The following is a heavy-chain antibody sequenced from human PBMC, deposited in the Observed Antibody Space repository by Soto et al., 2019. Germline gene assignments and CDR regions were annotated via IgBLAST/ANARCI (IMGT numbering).Heavy chain of an antibody. Sequence: SVKDSCKASGHTFSSYAISWVRQAPGQGLEWRGGIIPIFGTANYGQKFQGRCTNTADESTSTAYMELSSLRSEDTAVYYCAAGRHGYEYYIHYSGQATLVTVSS. CDR3: AAGRHGYEYYIHY. CDR1: GHTFSSYA. J-gene: IGHJ4*02. CDR2: IIPIFGTA. D-gene: IGHD5-12*01. V-gene: IGHV1-69*13.